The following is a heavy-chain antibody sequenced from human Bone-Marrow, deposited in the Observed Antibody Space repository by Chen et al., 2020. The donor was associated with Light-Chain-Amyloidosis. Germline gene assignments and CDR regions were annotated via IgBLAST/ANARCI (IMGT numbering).Heavy chain of an antibody. J-gene: IGHJ4*02. D-gene: IGHD6-19*01. Sequence: ELQLVESGGGLVQPGGALRISCAASGFTFSSYAMSWVRQARGKGLEWVSAISGSGGSTYYAGSVKGRFTISRDNSKNTLYPQMNSLRAEDTAVYYCTNAKMAGAVAGGFDYWGQGTLVTVSS. V-gene: IGHV3-23*04. CDR2: ISGSGGST. CDR1: GFTFSSYA. CDR3: TNAKMAGAVAGGFDY.